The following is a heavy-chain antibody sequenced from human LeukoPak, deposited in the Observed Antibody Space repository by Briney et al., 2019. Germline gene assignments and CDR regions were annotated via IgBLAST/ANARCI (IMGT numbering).Heavy chain of an antibody. CDR2: VCYSGST. J-gene: IGHJ4*02. Sequence: SETLSLTCTVSGGSISSSSYCWGWIRQPPGKGLEWIGSVCYSGSTYYNPSLKSRITISVDTSKNQFSLKLSSVTAADTAVYYCARQYSGDSRSPFFDYWGQGTLVTVSS. CDR1: GGSISSSSYC. CDR3: ARQYSGDSRSPFFDY. V-gene: IGHV4-39*01. D-gene: IGHD5-18*01.